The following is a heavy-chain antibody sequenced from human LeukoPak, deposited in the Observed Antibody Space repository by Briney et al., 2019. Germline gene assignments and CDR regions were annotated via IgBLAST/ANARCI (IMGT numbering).Heavy chain of an antibody. CDR2: IYSSGST. V-gene: IGHV4-59*01. J-gene: IGHJ4*02. Sequence: SETLSLTCTVSGGSISSYYWNWIRQAPGKGLERIGYIYSSGSTNYNPSLKSRVTISVDTSKNQFSLKLNSVTAADTAVYYCARGPTRVYVDYWGQGSLVTVSS. CDR3: ARGPTRVYVDY. CDR1: GGSISSYY.